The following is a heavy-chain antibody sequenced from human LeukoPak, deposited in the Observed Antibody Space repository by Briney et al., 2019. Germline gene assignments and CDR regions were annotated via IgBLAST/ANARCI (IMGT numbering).Heavy chain of an antibody. CDR1: GGSISSYY. Sequence: SETLSLTCTVSGGSISSYYWSWIRQPAGKGLEWIGRIYTGGSTNYNPSLKSRVTMSVDTSKNQFSLKLSSVAAADTAVYYCARVRKDDYDFWSGYSYYMDVWGKGTTVTVSS. V-gene: IGHV4-4*07. D-gene: IGHD3-3*01. CDR2: IYTGGST. J-gene: IGHJ6*03. CDR3: ARVRKDDYDFWSGYSYYMDV.